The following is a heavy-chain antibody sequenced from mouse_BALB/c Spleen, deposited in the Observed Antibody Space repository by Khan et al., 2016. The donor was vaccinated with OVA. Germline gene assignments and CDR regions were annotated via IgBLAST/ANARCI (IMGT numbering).Heavy chain of an antibody. CDR3: AGSASYWFFDV. J-gene: IGHJ1*01. CDR2: INTYTGEP. V-gene: IGHV9-3-1*01. Sequence: QFQLVQSGPELKKPGETVKISCKASGYTFTNYGMNWVKQAPGKGLKWMGWINTYTGEPTYADDLKGRFAFSLETSANTAYLQIHNLKYEDTATYFCAGSASYWFFDVWGAGTPVTVSS. CDR1: GYTFTNYG. D-gene: IGHD6-1*01.